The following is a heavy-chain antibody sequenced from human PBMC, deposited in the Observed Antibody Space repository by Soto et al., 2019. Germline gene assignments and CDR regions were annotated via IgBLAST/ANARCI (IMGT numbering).Heavy chain of an antibody. Sequence: ETLSLTCTVSGGSISSYYWSWIRQPPGKGLEWIGYIYYSGSTNYNPSLKSRVTISVDTSKNQFSLKLSSVTAADTAVHYCARGTRRYSYDGDAFDIWGQGTMVTVSS. CDR2: IYYSGST. CDR1: GGSISSYY. CDR3: ARGTRRYSYDGDAFDI. J-gene: IGHJ3*02. V-gene: IGHV4-59*01. D-gene: IGHD5-18*01.